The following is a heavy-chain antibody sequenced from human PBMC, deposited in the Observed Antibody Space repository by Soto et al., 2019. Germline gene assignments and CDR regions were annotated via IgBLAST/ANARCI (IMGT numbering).Heavy chain of an antibody. D-gene: IGHD3-3*01. V-gene: IGHV4-34*01. Sequence: SETLSLTCAVCGGSFSGYYWSWIRQPPGKGLEWIGEINHSGSTNYNPSLKSRVTISVDTSKNQFSLKLSSVTAADTAVYYCARSGRNAFDIWGQGTMVTVSS. J-gene: IGHJ3*02. CDR3: ARSGRNAFDI. CDR1: GGSFSGYY. CDR2: INHSGST.